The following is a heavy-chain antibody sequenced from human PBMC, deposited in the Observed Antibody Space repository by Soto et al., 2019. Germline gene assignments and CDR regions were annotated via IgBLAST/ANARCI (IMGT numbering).Heavy chain of an antibody. V-gene: IGHV4-59*01. CDR1: AASLTGYY. CDR3: ARSSANYARELIRYYYYVMDV. CDR2: ISDSWTT. D-gene: IGHD3-10*01. Sequence: TLSRTCTVSAASLTGYYWSLIRQPPGKGLEGIGYISDSWTTNYNPSLTSRVTISGDTSKNQFSRTLSSVTAADTALYYCARSSANYARELIRYYYYVMDVWGQGTTVTVSS. J-gene: IGHJ6*02.